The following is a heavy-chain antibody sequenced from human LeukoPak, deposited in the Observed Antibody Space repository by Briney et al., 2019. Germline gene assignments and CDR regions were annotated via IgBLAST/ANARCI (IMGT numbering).Heavy chain of an antibody. CDR2: IKQDGSEK. CDR1: GFTFSSYW. V-gene: IGHV3-7*01. Sequence: GGSLRLSCAASGFTFSSYWMSWVRQAPGKGLEWVANIKQDGSEKYYVYSVKGRFTISRDNAKNSPYLQMNSLRAEDTAVYYCARDRGSGSYDAFDIWGQGTMVTVSS. CDR3: ARDRGSGSYDAFDI. J-gene: IGHJ3*02. D-gene: IGHD6-19*01.